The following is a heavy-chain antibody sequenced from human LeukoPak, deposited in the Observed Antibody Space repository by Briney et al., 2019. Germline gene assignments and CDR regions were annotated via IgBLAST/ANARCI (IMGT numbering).Heavy chain of an antibody. J-gene: IGHJ4*02. D-gene: IGHD5-24*01. CDR1: GFTFSNYA. Sequence: GGSLRLSCAASGFTFSNYAMSWVRQAPGKGLEWVSVISGSGGSTYYADSVKGRFTISRDNSKNTLYLQVNSLRAEDTAVYYCAKDYASDMATAPFDYWGQGTLVTVSS. V-gene: IGHV3-23*01. CDR2: ISGSGGST. CDR3: AKDYASDMATAPFDY.